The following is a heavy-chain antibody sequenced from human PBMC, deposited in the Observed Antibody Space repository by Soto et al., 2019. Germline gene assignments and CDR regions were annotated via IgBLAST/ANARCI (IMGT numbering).Heavy chain of an antibody. V-gene: IGHV4-59*01. CDR1: GGSISSYY. J-gene: IGHJ4*02. CDR3: ARMNWIQPYYFDY. D-gene: IGHD5-18*01. Sequence: PSETLSLTCTVSGGSISSYYWSWIRQPPGKGLEWIGYIYYSGSTNYNPSLKSRVTISVDTSKNQFSLKLSSVTAADTAVYYRARMNWIQPYYFDYWGQGTLVTVSS. CDR2: IYYSGST.